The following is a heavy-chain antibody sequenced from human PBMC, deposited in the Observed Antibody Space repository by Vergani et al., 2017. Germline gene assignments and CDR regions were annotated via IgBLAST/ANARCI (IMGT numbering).Heavy chain of an antibody. J-gene: IGHJ4*02. CDR2: ISSSSSYI. D-gene: IGHD6-13*01. CDR1: GFTFSSYS. CDR3: ASGGSSWYFIY. Sequence: EVQLLESGGNLVQPGGSLRLSCAASGFTFSSYSMNWVRQAPGKGLEWVSSISSSSSYIYYADSVKGRFTISRDNAKNSLYLQMNSLRAEDTAVYYCASGGSSWYFIYWGQGTLVTVSS. V-gene: IGHV3-21*01.